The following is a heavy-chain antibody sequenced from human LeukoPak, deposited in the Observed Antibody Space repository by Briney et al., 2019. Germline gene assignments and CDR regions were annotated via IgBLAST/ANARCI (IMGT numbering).Heavy chain of an antibody. CDR3: AREVIDDYGDPYYFDY. D-gene: IGHD4-17*01. Sequence: ASVKVSCKASGYTFNSYGITWVRQAPGQGLEWMGWISVYNGNTNYAQKFQGRVTMTTDKSTTTAYIELRSLRPDDTAVYYCAREVIDDYGDPYYFDYWGQGTLVTVSS. CDR2: ISVYNGNT. CDR1: GYTFNSYG. V-gene: IGHV1-18*01. J-gene: IGHJ4*02.